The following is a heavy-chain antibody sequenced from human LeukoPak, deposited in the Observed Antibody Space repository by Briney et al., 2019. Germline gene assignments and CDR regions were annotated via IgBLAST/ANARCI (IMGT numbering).Heavy chain of an antibody. CDR2: IDPSDSYT. CDR1: GYSLTSYW. J-gene: IGHJ4*02. CDR3: ARLVVVPAATFDY. D-gene: IGHD2-2*01. V-gene: IGHV5-10-1*01. Sequence: GESLRISCKGSGYSLTSYWISWVRQMPGKGLEWMGRIDPSDSYTNYSPSFQGHVTISADKSIITAYLQWSSLKASDTAMYYCARLVVVPAATFDYCGQGTLVTVSS.